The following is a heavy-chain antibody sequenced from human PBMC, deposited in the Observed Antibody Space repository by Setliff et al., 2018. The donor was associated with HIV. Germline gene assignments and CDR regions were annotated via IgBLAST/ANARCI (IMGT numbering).Heavy chain of an antibody. J-gene: IGHJ6*02. V-gene: IGHV1-3*01. CDR2: INAGNGNT. CDR3: ARGAWYDYVWGCHPYFYIAMDV. Sequence: ASVKVSCKASGYTFTSYVMHWVRQAPGQRLEWMGWINAGNGNTKYSQRFQGRVTIIRDTSASTAYMELSSLTSEDTAVYYCARGAWYDYVWGCHPYFYIAMDVWGQGTTVTVSS. D-gene: IGHD3-16*02. CDR1: GYTFTSYV.